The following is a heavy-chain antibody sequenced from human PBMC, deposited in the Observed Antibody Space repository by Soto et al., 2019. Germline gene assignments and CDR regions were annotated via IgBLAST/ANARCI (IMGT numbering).Heavy chain of an antibody. V-gene: IGHV4-4*02. CDR1: SGSISSSNW. CDR3: SRVLGRGIAAGTRRHYYYYMDV. D-gene: IGHD6-13*01. CDR2: IYHSGST. J-gene: IGHJ6*03. Sequence: SETLSLTCAVSSGSISSSNWWSWVRQPPGKGLEWIGEIYHSGSTNYNPSLKSRVTISVDKSKNQFSLKLSSVTAADTAVYYWSRVLGRGIAAGTRRHYYYYMDVWGKGTTVTVSS.